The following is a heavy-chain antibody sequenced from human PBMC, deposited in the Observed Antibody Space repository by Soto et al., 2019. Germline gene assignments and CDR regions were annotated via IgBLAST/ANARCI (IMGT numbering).Heavy chain of an antibody. V-gene: IGHV3-23*01. D-gene: IGHD5-12*01. CDR3: VKWGYSVYDFTPPSGYYFFNGVDA. CDR2: ISGSGHNT. Sequence: GGSLKLSCETSGFSFIEFAMSWVRQAQGTELEWVSAISGSGHNTYYTESLKGRITISRDNSKNTLSLQVKSLRAEDTAVYYCVKWGYSVYDFTPPSGYYFFNGVDAWGQGTTVTVSS. J-gene: IGHJ6*02. CDR1: GFSFIEFA.